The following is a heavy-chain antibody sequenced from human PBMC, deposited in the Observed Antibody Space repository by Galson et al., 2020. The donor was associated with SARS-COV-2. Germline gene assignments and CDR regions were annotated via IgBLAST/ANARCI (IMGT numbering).Heavy chain of an antibody. J-gene: IGHJ3*02. CDR2: INPNSGGT. D-gene: IGHD5-18*01. CDR3: ARDGTAMVTNGFDI. CDR1: GYTFTGYY. Sequence: ASVKVSCKASGYTFTGYYMHWVRQAPGQGLEWMGWINPNSGGTNYAQKFQGRVTMTRDTSISIAYMELSRLRSDDTAVYYCARDGTAMVTNGFDIWGQGTIVTFSS. V-gene: IGHV1-2*02.